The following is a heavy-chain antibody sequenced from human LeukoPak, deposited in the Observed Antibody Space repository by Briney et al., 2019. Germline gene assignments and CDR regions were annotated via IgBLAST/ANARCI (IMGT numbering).Heavy chain of an antibody. Sequence: GGSLRLSCAASGFTFSNYAMTWVRQAPGKGLEWVSAISDNGGSTYYADSVKGRFTISRGNSKNTLYLQMNSLRAEDTAVYYCAVRISIFGVVIKEWGQGTLVTVSS. CDR2: ISDNGGST. V-gene: IGHV3-23*01. J-gene: IGHJ4*02. CDR3: AVRISIFGVVIKE. D-gene: IGHD3-3*01. CDR1: GFTFSNYA.